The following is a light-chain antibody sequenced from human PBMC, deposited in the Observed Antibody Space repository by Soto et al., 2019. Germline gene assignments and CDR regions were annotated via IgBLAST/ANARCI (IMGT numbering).Light chain of an antibody. CDR3: QQFGT. J-gene: IGKJ1*01. Sequence: DIQRTKPPSTLSASGGDRVTITCRASKSISNWLAWYQQKPGKAPKLLIYDASSLESGVPSRFSGSGSGTEFTLTISSLQPDDFATYYCQQFGTFGQGTKV. CDR2: DAS. V-gene: IGKV1-5*01. CDR1: KSISNW.